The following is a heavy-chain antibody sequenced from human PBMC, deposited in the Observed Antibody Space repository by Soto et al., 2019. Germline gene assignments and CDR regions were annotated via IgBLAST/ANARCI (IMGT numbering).Heavy chain of an antibody. CDR1: GGTFSSYA. CDR3: ARATPDIVVVPSAGWFDP. V-gene: IGHV1-69*13. J-gene: IGHJ5*02. CDR2: IIPIFGTA. Sequence: SVKVSCKASGGTFSSYAISWVRQAPGQGLEWMGGIIPIFGTANYAQKFQGRVTITADESTSTAYMELSSLRSEDTAVYYCARATPDIVVVPSAGWFDPWGQGTLVTVSS. D-gene: IGHD2-2*01.